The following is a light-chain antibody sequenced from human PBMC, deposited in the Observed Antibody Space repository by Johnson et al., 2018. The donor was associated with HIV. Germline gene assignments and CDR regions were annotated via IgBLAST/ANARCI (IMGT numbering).Light chain of an antibody. J-gene: IGLJ1*01. CDR2: ENN. Sequence: QSVLTQPPSVSAAPGQKVTISCSGSSSNIGNNYVSWYQQLPGTAPKLLIYENNKRPSGIPDRFSGSKSGTSATLGITGLQTGDEADYYCGTWDASLSAGGVVGTGTKVPVL. CDR3: GTWDASLSAGGV. V-gene: IGLV1-51*02. CDR1: SSNIGNNY.